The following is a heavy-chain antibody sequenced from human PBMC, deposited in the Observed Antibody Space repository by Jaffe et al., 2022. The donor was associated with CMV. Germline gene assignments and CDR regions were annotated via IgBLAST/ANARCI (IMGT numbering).Heavy chain of an antibody. V-gene: IGHV3-23*01. Sequence: EVQLLESGGGLVQPGGSLRLSCAASGFTFSSYAMSWVRQAPGKGLEWVSAISGSGGSTYYADSVRGRFTISRDNSKNTVYLQMNSLRAEDTAVYYCAKRRGFSGSYHEDFQHWGQGTLVTVSS. D-gene: IGHD1-26*01. CDR2: ISGSGGST. J-gene: IGHJ1*01. CDR1: GFTFSSYA. CDR3: AKRRGFSGSYHEDFQH.